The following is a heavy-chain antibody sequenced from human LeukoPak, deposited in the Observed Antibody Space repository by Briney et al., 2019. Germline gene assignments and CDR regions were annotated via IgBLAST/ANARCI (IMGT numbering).Heavy chain of an antibody. CDR2: ISAYNGNT. CDR3: ARGDCSGGSCYLFDY. J-gene: IGHJ4*02. CDR1: GYTFTSHG. Sequence: ASVKVSCKASGYTFTSHGIIWVRQAPGQGLEWMAWISAYNGNTNYAQKLQGRVTVTTETSTSTAYMELRSLRSDDTAVYYCARGDCSGGSCYLFDYWGQGALVTVSS. D-gene: IGHD2-15*01. V-gene: IGHV1-18*01.